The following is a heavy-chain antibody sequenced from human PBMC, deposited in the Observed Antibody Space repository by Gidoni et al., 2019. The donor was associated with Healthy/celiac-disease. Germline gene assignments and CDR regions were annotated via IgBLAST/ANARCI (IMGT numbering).Heavy chain of an antibody. J-gene: IGHJ4*02. Sequence: QVQLVESGGGVVQPGRSLRLSCAASGFTFSSYAMHWVRQAPGKGLEWVAVISYDGSNKYYADSVKGRFTISRDNSKNTLYLQMNSLRAEDTAVYYCARDIIRRDGYNRWGGGDDYWGQGTLVTVSS. CDR2: ISYDGSNK. D-gene: IGHD5-12*01. CDR3: ARDIIRRDGYNRWGGGDDY. CDR1: GFTFSSYA. V-gene: IGHV3-30-3*01.